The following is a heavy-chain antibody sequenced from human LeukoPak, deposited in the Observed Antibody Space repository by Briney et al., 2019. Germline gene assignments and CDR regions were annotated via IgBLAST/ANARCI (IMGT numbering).Heavy chain of an antibody. Sequence: SETLSLTCTVSGGSISSYYWSWIRQHPGKGLEWIGYIYYSGSTNYNPALKSRVTISADTSKNQFSLNLSSVTAADTAVYYCARDVSLGYYDSSGHVPQIYFDYWGQGTLVTVSS. CDR2: IYYSGST. V-gene: IGHV4-59*12. CDR3: ARDVSLGYYDSSGHVPQIYFDY. J-gene: IGHJ4*02. CDR1: GGSISSYY. D-gene: IGHD3-22*01.